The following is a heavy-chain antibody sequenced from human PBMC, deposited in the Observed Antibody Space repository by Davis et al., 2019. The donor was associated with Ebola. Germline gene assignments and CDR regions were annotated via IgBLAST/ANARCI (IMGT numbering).Heavy chain of an antibody. D-gene: IGHD6-13*01. CDR3: ARSLAAAGSLDGMDV. J-gene: IGHJ6*02. Sequence: KVSCKGSGYSFTSYWIGWVRQMPGKGLEWMGIIYPGDSDTRYSPSFQGQVTISADKSISTAYLQWSSLKASDTAMYYCARSLAAAGSLDGMDVWGQGTTVTVSS. CDR2: IYPGDSDT. CDR1: GYSFTSYW. V-gene: IGHV5-51*01.